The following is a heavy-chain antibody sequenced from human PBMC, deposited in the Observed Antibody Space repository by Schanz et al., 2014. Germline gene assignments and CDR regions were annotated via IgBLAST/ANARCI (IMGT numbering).Heavy chain of an antibody. D-gene: IGHD2-2*01. CDR1: GFAFSSYS. V-gene: IGHV3-48*01. CDR2: ISSSGSYI. Sequence: QLVGSGGGLIQPGGSLRLSCTASGFAFSSYSMNWVRQAPGKGLEWVSYISSSGSYIHYADSVKGRFTISRDNSKNTLYLQMNSLRAEDTAVYYCAKDLLYGAPMPLNHLDYWGQGTLVTVSS. J-gene: IGHJ4*02. CDR3: AKDLLYGAPMPLNHLDY.